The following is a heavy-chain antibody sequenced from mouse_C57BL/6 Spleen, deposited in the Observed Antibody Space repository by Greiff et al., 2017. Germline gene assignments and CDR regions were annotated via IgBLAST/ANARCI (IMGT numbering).Heavy chain of an antibody. J-gene: IGHJ1*03. D-gene: IGHD1-1*01. V-gene: IGHV5-4*01. CDR3: ARAFITTVVATGYFDV. CDR1: GFTFSSYA. CDR2: ISDGGSYT. Sequence: EVQLVESGGGLVKPGGSLKLSCAASGFTFSSYAMSWVRQTPEKRLEWVATISDGGSYTYYPDNVKGRFTIFSDNAKNNLYLQMSHLKSEDTAMYYCARAFITTVVATGYFDVWGTGTTVTVSS.